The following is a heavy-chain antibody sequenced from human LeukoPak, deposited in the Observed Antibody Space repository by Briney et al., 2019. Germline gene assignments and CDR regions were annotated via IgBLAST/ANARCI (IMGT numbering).Heavy chain of an antibody. Sequence: GGSLRLSCAASGFTFRSYAMNWVRQAPGKGLEWVSVISGSGSSTYYADSVKGRFTISRDNSKNTLYLQMNSLRAEDTAVYYCARGMYSSSSGFDYWGQGTLVTVSS. V-gene: IGHV3-23*01. CDR1: GFTFRSYA. CDR2: ISGSGSST. J-gene: IGHJ4*02. D-gene: IGHD6-6*01. CDR3: ARGMYSSSSGFDY.